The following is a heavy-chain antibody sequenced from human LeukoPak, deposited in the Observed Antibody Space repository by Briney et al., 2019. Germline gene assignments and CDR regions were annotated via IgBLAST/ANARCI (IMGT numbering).Heavy chain of an antibody. CDR1: GGSFSGYY. V-gene: IGHV4-34*01. Sequence: SETLSLTCAVYGGSFSGYYWSWIRQPPGKGLEWIGEINHSGSTNYNPPLKSRVTISVDTSKNQFSLKLSSVTAADTAVYYCARRGYSSSWYVRLLKRINWFDPWGQGTLVTVSS. J-gene: IGHJ5*02. CDR3: ARRGYSSSWYVRLLKRINWFDP. CDR2: INHSGST. D-gene: IGHD6-13*01.